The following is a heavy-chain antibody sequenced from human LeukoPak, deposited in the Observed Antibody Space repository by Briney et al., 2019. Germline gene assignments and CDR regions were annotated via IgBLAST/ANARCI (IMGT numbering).Heavy chain of an antibody. D-gene: IGHD5-24*01. Sequence: PSETLSLTCTVSGYSISSGYYWGWIRQPPGKGLEWIASIYHSGSTYYNPSLKSRVTISVDTSKNQFSLKLSSVTAADTAVYYCARARREMVDYWGQGTLVTVSS. CDR3: ARARREMVDY. CDR1: GYSISSGYY. CDR2: IYHSGST. J-gene: IGHJ4*02. V-gene: IGHV4-38-2*02.